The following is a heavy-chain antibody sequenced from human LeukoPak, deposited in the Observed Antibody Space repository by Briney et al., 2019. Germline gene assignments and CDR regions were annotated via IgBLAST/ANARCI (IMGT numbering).Heavy chain of an antibody. D-gene: IGHD6-13*01. CDR2: IYYSGST. V-gene: IGHV4-30-4*08. CDR3: ARDFRSSSWYDY. Sequence: SETLSLTCTVSGGSISSGDYYWSWIRQPPGKGLEWIGYIYYSGSTYYNPSLKSRVTISVDTSENQFSLKLSSVTAADTAVYYCARDFRSSSWYDYWGQGTLVTVSS. J-gene: IGHJ4*02. CDR1: GGSISSGDYY.